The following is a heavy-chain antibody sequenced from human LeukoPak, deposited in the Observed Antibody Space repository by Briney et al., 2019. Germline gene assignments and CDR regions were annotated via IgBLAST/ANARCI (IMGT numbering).Heavy chain of an antibody. V-gene: IGHV3-15*01. J-gene: IGHJ4*02. D-gene: IGHD6-13*01. CDR1: GFTSASRFTFTKAW. Sequence: GGSLRLSCAASGFTSASRFTFTKAWMSWVRQAPGKGLEWVARIKSKIDGGTTSYTAPVKGRFTISRDDSKNTLYLQMDSLKTEDTALYYCATDKQASPDFWGRGTLVTVSS. CDR2: IKSKIDGGTT. CDR3: ATDKQASPDF.